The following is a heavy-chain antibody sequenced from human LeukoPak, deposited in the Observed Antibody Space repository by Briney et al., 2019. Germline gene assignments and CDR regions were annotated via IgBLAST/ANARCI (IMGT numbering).Heavy chain of an antibody. Sequence: GGSLRLPCAASGFTFSTYTMNWVRQAPGKGLEWVANIKQDGSEEYYVDSVKGRFTISRDNAKNSLYLQMNSLRAEDTAVYYCARGGGRMAITFGGVIAPGAFDIWGQGTMVTVSS. V-gene: IGHV3-7*01. CDR3: ARGGGRMAITFGGVIAPGAFDI. D-gene: IGHD3-16*02. J-gene: IGHJ3*02. CDR2: IKQDGSEE. CDR1: GFTFSTYT.